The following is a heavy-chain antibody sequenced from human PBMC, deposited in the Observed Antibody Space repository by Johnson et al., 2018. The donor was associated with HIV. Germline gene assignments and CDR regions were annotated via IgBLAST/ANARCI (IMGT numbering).Heavy chain of an antibody. CDR3: ARVSRLGDIEVLSDAFDI. V-gene: IGHV3-20*04. J-gene: IGHJ3*02. Sequence: VQLVESGGGVVRPGGSLRLSCATSGFTFDDYGMSWVRQVPGKGLEWVSGINWDGDRTGYADSVKGRFTISRDNAKKSLYLQMNSLRSEDTAVYYCARVSRLGDIEVLSDAFDIWGQGTMVIVSS. CDR1: GFTFDDYG. D-gene: IGHD3-10*01. CDR2: INWDGDRT.